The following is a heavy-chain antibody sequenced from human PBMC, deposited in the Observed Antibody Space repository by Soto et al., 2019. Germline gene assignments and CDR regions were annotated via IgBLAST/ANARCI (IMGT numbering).Heavy chain of an antibody. D-gene: IGHD6-19*01. Sequence: QVQLVQSGAEVKKPGASVKVSCKASGYTFTSYYMHWVRQAPAQGLEWMGIINPSGGSTSYAQKFQGRVTMTRDTSTSTVYMELSSLRSEDTAVYYCARESSSGWYPDAFDIWGQGTMVTVSS. J-gene: IGHJ3*02. CDR1: GYTFTSYY. CDR2: INPSGGST. CDR3: ARESSSGWYPDAFDI. V-gene: IGHV1-46*01.